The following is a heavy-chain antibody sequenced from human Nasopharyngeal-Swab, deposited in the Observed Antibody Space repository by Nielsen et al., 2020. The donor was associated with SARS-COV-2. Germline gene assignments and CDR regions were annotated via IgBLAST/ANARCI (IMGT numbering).Heavy chain of an antibody. CDR1: GYTFTSYD. V-gene: IGHV1-8*01. CDR3: ARVSPLPYSSSWYYFDY. CDR2: MNPNSGNI. D-gene: IGHD6-13*01. Sequence: ASVKVSCKASGYTFTSYDINWVRQATGQGLEWMGWMNPNSGNIGYAQKFQGRVTMTRNTSISTAYMELSSLRSEDTAVYYCARVSPLPYSSSWYYFDYWGQGALVTVSS. J-gene: IGHJ4*02.